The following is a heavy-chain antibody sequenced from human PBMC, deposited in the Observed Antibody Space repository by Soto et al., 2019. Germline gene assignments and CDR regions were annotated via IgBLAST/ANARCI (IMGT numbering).Heavy chain of an antibody. D-gene: IGHD2-2*01. CDR2: IDTTSSYI. V-gene: IGHV3-21*01. CDR3: AREVPAAPSRGPYYYGMDV. J-gene: IGHJ6*02. CDR1: GFTFSFYT. Sequence: PGGSLRLSCVASGFTFSFYTMDWVRQAPGKGLEWVSSIDTTSSYIYYADSVKGRFTISRDNAKNSLYLQMNSLRDEDTAVYACAREVPAAPSRGPYYYGMDVWGHGTTVTVSS.